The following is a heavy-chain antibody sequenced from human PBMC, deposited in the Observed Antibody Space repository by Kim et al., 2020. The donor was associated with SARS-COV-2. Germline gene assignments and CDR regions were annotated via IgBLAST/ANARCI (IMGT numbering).Heavy chain of an antibody. CDR3: ARGAPRETGEFLGHSSLDY. D-gene: IGHD3-10*01. V-gene: IGHV4-34*01. CDR2: INHSGST. J-gene: IGHJ4*02. Sequence: SETLSLTCAVYGGSFSGYYWSWIRQPPGKRLEWSVEINHSGSTNYNPSLKSRVTISVDTSKNQFSLKLSSVTAADTAVYYCARGAPRETGEFLGHSSLDYWGEGTLITVSS. CDR1: GGSFSGYY.